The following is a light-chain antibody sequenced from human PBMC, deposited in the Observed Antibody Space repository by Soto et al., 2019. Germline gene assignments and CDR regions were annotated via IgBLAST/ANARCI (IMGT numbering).Light chain of an antibody. CDR1: QDISNY. J-gene: IGKJ1*01. Sequence: DIQMTQSPSAMSASVGDRVTITCRASQDISNYVVWFQQKSGKVPKRLIYAASTLQSGVPSSFSGSGSGTEFTLTISSLQPEDFATYYCLQHNSFPRTFGQGTKVAVK. V-gene: IGKV1-17*03. CDR2: AAS. CDR3: LQHNSFPRT.